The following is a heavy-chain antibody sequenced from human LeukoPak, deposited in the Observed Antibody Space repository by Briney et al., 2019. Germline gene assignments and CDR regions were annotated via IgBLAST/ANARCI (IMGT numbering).Heavy chain of an antibody. CDR1: GGTFSSYA. D-gene: IGHD3-3*01. Sequence: ASVKVSCKASGGTFSSYAISWVRQAPGQGLEWMGGIIPIFGTANYAQKFQGRVTITTDESTSTAYMELSSLRSEDTAVYYCASPIKDFWSGYFDYWGQGTLVTVSS. CDR2: IIPIFGTA. V-gene: IGHV1-69*05. J-gene: IGHJ4*02. CDR3: ASPIKDFWSGYFDY.